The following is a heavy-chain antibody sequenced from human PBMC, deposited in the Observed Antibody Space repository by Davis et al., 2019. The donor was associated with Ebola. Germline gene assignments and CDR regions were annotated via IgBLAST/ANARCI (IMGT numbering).Heavy chain of an antibody. CDR1: GGSISTYY. J-gene: IGHJ4*02. D-gene: IGHD2/OR15-2a*01. CDR3: ARSLNIEYFDY. Sequence: SETLSLTCTVSGGSISTYYWNWIRQSPGKGLEWIGDIYNIGRTNYSPSLRSRVTISLDTSKNQFSLRLTSVTAGDTALYYCARSLNIEYFDYWGQGNLVTVSS. V-gene: IGHV4-59*01. CDR2: IYNIGRT.